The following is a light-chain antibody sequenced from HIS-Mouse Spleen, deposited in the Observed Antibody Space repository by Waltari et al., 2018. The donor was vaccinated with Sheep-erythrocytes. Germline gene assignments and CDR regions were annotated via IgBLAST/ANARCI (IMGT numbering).Light chain of an antibody. Sequence: DIQMTQSPSTLSASVGARVTITFRASQSISSWLAWYQQKPGKAPKLLIYKASSLESGVPSRFSGSGSGTEFTLTISSLQPDDFATYYCQQYNSYSRTFGQGTKLEIK. CDR1: QSISSW. CDR2: KAS. J-gene: IGKJ2*01. V-gene: IGKV1-5*03. CDR3: QQYNSYSRT.